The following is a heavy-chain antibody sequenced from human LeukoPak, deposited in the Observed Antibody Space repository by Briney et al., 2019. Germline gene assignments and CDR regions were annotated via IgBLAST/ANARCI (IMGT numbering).Heavy chain of an antibody. J-gene: IGHJ3*02. Sequence: SQTLSLTCAIFGDSVSSNSSWNWIRPSPSRGLEWLGRTYYRSKWYNDYVVSVKSRININPDTSKNQFSLQLNSVTPEDTAVYYCARGGQGDGYSADEAFDIWGQGTMVTVS. CDR3: ARGGQGDGYSADEAFDI. V-gene: IGHV6-1*01. CDR2: TYYRSKWYN. D-gene: IGHD5-18*01. CDR1: GDSVSSNSS.